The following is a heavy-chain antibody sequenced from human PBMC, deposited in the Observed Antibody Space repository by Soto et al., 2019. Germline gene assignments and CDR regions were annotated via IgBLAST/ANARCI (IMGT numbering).Heavy chain of an antibody. CDR3: ARVFMNHYYDSSGYYLDY. CDR2: IYYSGST. D-gene: IGHD3-22*01. CDR1: GGSISSGGYY. V-gene: IGHV4-31*03. J-gene: IGHJ4*02. Sequence: SETLSLTCTVSGGSISSGGYYWSWIRQHPGKGLEWIGYIYYSGSTYYNPSLKSRVTISVDTSKNQFSLKLSSVTAADTAVYYCARVFMNHYYDSSGYYLDYWGQGNLVTVS.